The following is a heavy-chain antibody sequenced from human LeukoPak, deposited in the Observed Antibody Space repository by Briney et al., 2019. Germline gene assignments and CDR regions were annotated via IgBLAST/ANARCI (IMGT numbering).Heavy chain of an antibody. Sequence: GGSLRLSCVASGFSFSNYAMSWVRQAPGKGLEWVSAISGSGVSTYFADSVKGRFTVSRDNSKNTLYLQMNSLRAEDTAVYYCVRGGESTWSWGQGTLVTVSS. CDR1: GFSFSNYA. CDR2: ISGSGVST. D-gene: IGHD2-15*01. CDR3: VRGGESTWS. V-gene: IGHV3-23*01. J-gene: IGHJ5*02.